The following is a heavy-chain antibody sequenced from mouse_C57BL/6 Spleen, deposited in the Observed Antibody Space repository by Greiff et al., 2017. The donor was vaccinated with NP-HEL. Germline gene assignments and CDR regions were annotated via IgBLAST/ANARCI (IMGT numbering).Heavy chain of an antibody. CDR3: ARRWRSSYFFAY. CDR2: IYPSDSET. Sequence: VQLQQPGAELVRPGSSVKLSCKASGYTFTSYWMDWVKQRPGQGLEWIGNIYPSDSETHYNQNVKDKATLTVDKSSSTAYMQLSSLTSEDSAVYYCARRWRSSYFFAYWGQGTLVTVSA. CDR1: GYTFTSYW. D-gene: IGHD1-1*01. J-gene: IGHJ3*01. V-gene: IGHV1-61*01.